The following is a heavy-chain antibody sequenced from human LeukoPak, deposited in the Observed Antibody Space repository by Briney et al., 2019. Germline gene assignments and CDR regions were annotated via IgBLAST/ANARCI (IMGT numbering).Heavy chain of an antibody. D-gene: IGHD6-13*01. V-gene: IGHV3-23*01. J-gene: IGHJ3*02. Sequence: GGSLRLSCAASGFTFSSYAMNWVRQAPGKGLEWVSVISGTGGRTYYADSVKGRFTISRDISKNTLYLQMNSLRAEDTAVYYCAKDAISAAARGDAFDIWGQGTMVTVSS. CDR1: GFTFSSYA. CDR2: ISGTGGRT. CDR3: AKDAISAAARGDAFDI.